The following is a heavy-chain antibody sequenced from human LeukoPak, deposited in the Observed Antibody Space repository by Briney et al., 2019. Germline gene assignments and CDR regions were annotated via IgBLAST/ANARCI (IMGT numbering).Heavy chain of an antibody. CDR1: GYSISSGYY. CDR3: ARGSRPLGD. V-gene: IGHV4-38-2*02. D-gene: IGHD6-6*01. Sequence: SETLSLTCTVSGYSISSGYYWGWIRQPPGKGLEWIGRISSSGSTNYNPSLKSRVTISIDTSKSQFSLNLSSVTAADTAVYFCARGSRPLGDWGPGTLVTVSS. J-gene: IGHJ4*02. CDR2: ISSSGST.